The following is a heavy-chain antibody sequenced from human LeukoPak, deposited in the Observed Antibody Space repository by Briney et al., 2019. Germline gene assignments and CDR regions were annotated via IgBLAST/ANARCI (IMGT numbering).Heavy chain of an antibody. D-gene: IGHD3-3*01. Sequence: GASVKVSCKVSGYTLTDLSMHWVRQAPGKGLEWMGGFDPDSGETINAQKFQGRVTMTEDTSTDTAYMELSSLRSEDTAVYYCASKSYYDFWSTIDYWGQGTLVTVSS. J-gene: IGHJ4*02. CDR3: ASKSYYDFWSTIDY. CDR1: GYTLTDLS. CDR2: FDPDSGET. V-gene: IGHV1-24*01.